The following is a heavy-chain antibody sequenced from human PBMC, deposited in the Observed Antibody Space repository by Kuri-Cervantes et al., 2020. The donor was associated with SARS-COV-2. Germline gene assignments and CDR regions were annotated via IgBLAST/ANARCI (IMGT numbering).Heavy chain of an antibody. CDR3: SRSTVTSPLYGMDV. V-gene: IGHV3-73*01. CDR1: GFTFSGSA. Sequence: GGSLRLSCAASGFTFSGSAMNWVRQASGKGLEWVGRIRGKANSYATAYAASVKGRFTISRDDSKNTAYLQMNSLKTEDTAVYYCSRSTVTSPLYGMDVWGQGTTVTVSS. CDR2: IRGKANSYAT. J-gene: IGHJ6*02. D-gene: IGHD4-17*01.